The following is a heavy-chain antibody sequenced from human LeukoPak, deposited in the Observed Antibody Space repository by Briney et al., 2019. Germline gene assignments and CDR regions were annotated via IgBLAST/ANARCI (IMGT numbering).Heavy chain of an antibody. CDR2: ILYDGRNK. CDR1: GFTFSNFA. V-gene: IGHV3-30*18. Sequence: GSLRPSCSASGFTFSNFAIHWVRQAPGKGLEWVAVILYDGRNKYYGDSVEGRFTISRDNSKNTVYLEMNSLRAEDTAVYYCAKDLMRTGYCSGASCYGRTDWGQGTLVTVSS. CDR3: AKDLMRTGYCSGASCYGRTD. J-gene: IGHJ4*02. D-gene: IGHD2-15*01.